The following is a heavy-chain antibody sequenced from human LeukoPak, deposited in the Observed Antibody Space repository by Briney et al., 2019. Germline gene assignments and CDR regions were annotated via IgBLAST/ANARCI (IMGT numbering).Heavy chain of an antibody. CDR2: ISAYNGNT. CDR3: VIRGDYYDSSGNWFDP. CDR1: GYTFTSYG. V-gene: IGHV1-18*01. Sequence: ASVKVSCKASGYTFTSYGISWVRQAPGQGLEWMGWISAYNGNTNYAQKFQGRVTITTDESTSTAYMELSSLRSEDTAVYYCVIRGDYYDSSGNWFDPWGQGTLVTVSS. D-gene: IGHD3-22*01. J-gene: IGHJ5*02.